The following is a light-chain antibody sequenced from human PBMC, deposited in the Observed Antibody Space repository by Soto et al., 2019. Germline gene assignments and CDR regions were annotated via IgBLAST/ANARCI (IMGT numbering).Light chain of an antibody. CDR2: GAS. V-gene: IGKV3-15*01. J-gene: IGKJ1*01. CDR3: QQYNSWPPGT. Sequence: EIVMTQSPATLSVSPGERATLSCSASQSVSGNLAWYQQKPGQAPRLLIYGASTRATGIPARFSGSESGTEFTLTISSLQSEDFAVYYCQQYNSWPPGTFGQGTKVDIK. CDR1: QSVSGN.